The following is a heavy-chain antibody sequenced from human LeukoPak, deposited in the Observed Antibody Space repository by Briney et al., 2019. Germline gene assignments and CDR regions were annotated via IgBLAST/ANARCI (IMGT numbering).Heavy chain of an antibody. CDR3: AKDSSHYDILTGYYSGDLDY. CDR2: IRYDGSNK. CDR1: GFTFSSYG. J-gene: IGHJ4*02. V-gene: IGHV3-30*02. D-gene: IGHD3-9*01. Sequence: GGSLRLSCAASGFTFSSYGMHWVRQAPGKGLEWVAFIRYDGSNKYYADSVKGRFTISRDNSKNTLYLQMNSLRAEDTAVYYCAKDSSHYDILTGYYSGDLDYWGQGTLVTVSS.